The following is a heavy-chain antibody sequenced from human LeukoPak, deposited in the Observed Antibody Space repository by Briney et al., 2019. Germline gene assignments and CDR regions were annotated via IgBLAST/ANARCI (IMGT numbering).Heavy chain of an antibody. D-gene: IGHD3-3*01. V-gene: IGHV1-2*02. J-gene: IGHJ5*02. CDR1: GYTFTGYY. CDR2: INPNSGGT. CDR3: ARDRGQRRFRRLDP. Sequence: ASVNVSCKASGYTFTGYYMHWVRQAPGQGLEWMGWINPNSGGTNYAQKFQGRVTMTRDTSISTAYMELSRLRSDDTAVYYCARDRGQRRFRRLDPWGQGTLVTVSS.